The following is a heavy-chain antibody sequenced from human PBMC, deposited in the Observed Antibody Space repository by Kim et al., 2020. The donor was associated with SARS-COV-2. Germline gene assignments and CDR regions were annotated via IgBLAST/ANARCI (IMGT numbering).Heavy chain of an antibody. CDR2: MSYDGSND. V-gene: IGHV3-30-3*01. CDR3: ARGWPHFDY. Sequence: GGSLRLSCVASGFTVNSHSMAWVRQAPGEGLECVAVMSYDGSNDYYADSVKGRFTVSSDKAKNRVFLQMNSLRPEDTAVYYCARGWPHFDYWGQGTLVT. CDR1: GFTVNSHS. J-gene: IGHJ4*02.